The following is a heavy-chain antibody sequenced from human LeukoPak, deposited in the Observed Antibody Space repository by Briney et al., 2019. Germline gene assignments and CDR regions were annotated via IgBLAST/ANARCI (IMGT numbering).Heavy chain of an antibody. V-gene: IGHV3-30*02. CDR1: GFTFSSYG. CDR3: AKDPVPSYYGSGSADY. Sequence: GGSLRLPCTASGFTFSSYGMLWVRQAPAHGLGVVAFIGYDGSSKYYADSVKGRSTISRDNSKNTLYLQMNSLRAEDTAVYYCAKDPVPSYYGSGSADYWGQGTLVTVSS. J-gene: IGHJ4*02. D-gene: IGHD3-10*01. CDR2: IGYDGSSK.